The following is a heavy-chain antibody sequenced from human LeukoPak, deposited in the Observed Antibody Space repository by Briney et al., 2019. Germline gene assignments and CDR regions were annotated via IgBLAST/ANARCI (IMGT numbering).Heavy chain of an antibody. Sequence: GGSLRLSCAASGFTFSSYGMHWVRQVPGKGLEWVAVIWYDGSNKYYTDSVKGRFTISRDNSKNTLYLQMNSLRAEDTAVYYCARGQYSPDYWGQGTLVTVSS. CDR1: GFTFSSYG. V-gene: IGHV3-33*01. D-gene: IGHD2-15*01. CDR3: ARGQYSPDY. J-gene: IGHJ4*02. CDR2: IWYDGSNK.